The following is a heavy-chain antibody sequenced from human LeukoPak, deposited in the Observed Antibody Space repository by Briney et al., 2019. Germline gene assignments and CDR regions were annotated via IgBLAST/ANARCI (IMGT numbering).Heavy chain of an antibody. CDR2: ISYDGSNK. CDR3: AKGQIAAAGPTYFDY. V-gene: IGHV3-30*18. J-gene: IGHJ4*02. Sequence: GGSLRLSCAASGFTFSSYGMHWVRQAPGKGLEWVAVISYDGSNKYYADSVEGRFTISRDNSKNTLYLQMNSLRAEDTAVYYCAKGQIAAAGPTYFDYWGQGTLVTVSS. CDR1: GFTFSSYG. D-gene: IGHD6-13*01.